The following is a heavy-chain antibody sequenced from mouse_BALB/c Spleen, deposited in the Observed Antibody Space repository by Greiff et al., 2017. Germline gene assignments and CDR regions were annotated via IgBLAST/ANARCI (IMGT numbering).Heavy chain of an antibody. V-gene: IGHV5-17*02. CDR3: ARGDDGYYGYFDY. D-gene: IGHD2-3*01. CDR2: ISSGSSTI. J-gene: IGHJ2*01. CDR1: GFTFSSFG. Sequence: DVKLVESGGGLVQPGGSRKLSCAASGFTFSSFGMHWVRQAPEKGLEWVAYISSGSSTIYYADTVKGRFTISRDNPKNTLFLQMTSLRSEDTAMYYCARGDDGYYGYFDYWGQGTTLTVSS.